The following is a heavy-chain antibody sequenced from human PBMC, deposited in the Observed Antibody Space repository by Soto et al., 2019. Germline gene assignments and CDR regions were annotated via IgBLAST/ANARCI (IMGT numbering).Heavy chain of an antibody. CDR3: AGSTPVSGYVCRAGDF. V-gene: IGHV3-21*01. D-gene: IGHD5-12*01. Sequence: EVQLVESGGGLVKPGGSLRLSCAASGFTFSSYSMHWVRQAPGQGLEWVSALSSRSDYIYYAVSVKGRFTISRDNAKNSLYLKMNSVTAEDRAVYYCAGSTPVSGYVCRAGDFWGQGTLFTVSS. CDR2: LSSRSDYI. CDR1: GFTFSSYS. J-gene: IGHJ4*02.